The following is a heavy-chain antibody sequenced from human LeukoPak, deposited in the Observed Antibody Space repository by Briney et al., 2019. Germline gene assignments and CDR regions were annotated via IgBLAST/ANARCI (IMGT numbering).Heavy chain of an antibody. J-gene: IGHJ4*02. V-gene: IGHV3-21*01. CDR3: ARGELLPDY. D-gene: IGHD2-15*01. CDR1: GVTFSDYW. Sequence: GGSLRLSCAVSGVTFSDYWMHWVRQAPGKGLEWVSSISSSSSYIYYADSVKGRFTISRDNAKNSLYLQMNSLRAEDTAVYYCARGELLPDYWGQGTLVTVSS. CDR2: ISSSSSYI.